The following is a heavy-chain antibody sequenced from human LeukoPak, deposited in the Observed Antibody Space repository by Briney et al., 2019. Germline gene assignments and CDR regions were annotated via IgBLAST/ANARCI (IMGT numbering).Heavy chain of an antibody. V-gene: IGHV3-30*18. J-gene: IGHJ4*02. CDR1: GLTFSSYA. Sequence: PGRSLRLSCAASGLTFSSYAMHWVRQAPGKGLEWVAVISYDGSNKYYADSVKGRFTISRDNSKNTLYLQMNSLRAEDTAVYYCSKDQAAATCDYRGEGTLVTGSS. CDR2: ISYDGSNK. CDR3: SKDQAAATCDY. D-gene: IGHD6-13*01.